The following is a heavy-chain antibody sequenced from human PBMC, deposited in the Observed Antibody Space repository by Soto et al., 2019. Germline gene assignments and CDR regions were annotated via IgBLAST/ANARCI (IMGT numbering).Heavy chain of an antibody. D-gene: IGHD6-13*01. V-gene: IGHV4-4*02. CDR3: ARGGSYSSSSYNWFDP. Sequence: SETLSLTCAVSGGSISSSNWWSWVRQPPGKGLEWIGEIYHSGSTNYNPSLKSRVTISVDKSKNQFSLKLSSVTAADTAVYYCARGGSYSSSSYNWFDPWGQGNLVTVSS. CDR2: IYHSGST. J-gene: IGHJ5*02. CDR1: GGSISSSNW.